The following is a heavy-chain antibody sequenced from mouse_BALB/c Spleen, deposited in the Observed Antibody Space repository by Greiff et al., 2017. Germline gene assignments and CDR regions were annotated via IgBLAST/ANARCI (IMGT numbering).Heavy chain of an antibody. CDR1: GYSITSGYY. V-gene: IGHV3-6*02. D-gene: IGHD2-2*01. CDR2: ISYDGSN. J-gene: IGHJ3*01. Sequence: EVKLQESGPGLVKPSQSLSLTCSVTGYSITSGYYWNWIRQFPGNKLEWMGYISYDGSNNYNPSLKNRISITRDTSKNQFFLKLNSVTTEDTATYYCSRTYGYDDDPWFAYWGQGTLVTVSA. CDR3: SRTYGYDDDPWFAY.